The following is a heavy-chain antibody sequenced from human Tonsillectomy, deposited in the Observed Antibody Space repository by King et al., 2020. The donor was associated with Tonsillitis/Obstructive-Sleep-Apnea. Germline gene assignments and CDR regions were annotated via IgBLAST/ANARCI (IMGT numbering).Heavy chain of an antibody. Sequence: VQLVESGGGVVQPGRSLRLSCTASGFTFSTYGMHWVRKAPGKGLEWVAVIWYDGSNKYYADSVKGRFTISRDNSKNMLYLQMNSLRAEDTAVYYCASEPTGDSRYFWGQGTLVTVSS. V-gene: IGHV3-33*01. CDR3: ASEPTGDSRYF. CDR2: IWYDGSNK. CDR1: GFTFSTYG. J-gene: IGHJ4*02. D-gene: IGHD7-27*01.